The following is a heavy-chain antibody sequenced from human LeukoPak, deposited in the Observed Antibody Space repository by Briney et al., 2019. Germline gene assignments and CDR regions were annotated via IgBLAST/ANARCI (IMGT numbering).Heavy chain of an antibody. Sequence: SEALSLTCAVYGGSFGGYYWNWIRQPPGKGLEWIGEINRSGSTNYNPSLKSRVTISVDTSKAQISLRLSSVTAADTAVYYCVRGRDLWFGDTEGSGMDVWGTGTPVTVSS. J-gene: IGHJ6*04. CDR2: INRSGST. CDR1: GGSFGGYY. CDR3: VRGRDLWFGDTEGSGMDV. V-gene: IGHV4-34*01. D-gene: IGHD3-10*01.